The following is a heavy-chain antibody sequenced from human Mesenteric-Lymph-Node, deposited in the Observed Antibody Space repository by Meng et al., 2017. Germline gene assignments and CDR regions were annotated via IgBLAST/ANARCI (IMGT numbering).Heavy chain of an antibody. Sequence: QVPLQQWVSGLLKPSATLSLTCAVYGGSFSGYYWSWIRQPPGKGLEWIGEINHSGSTNYNPSLKSRVTISVDTSKNQFSLKLSSVTAADTAVYYCARAYSGTYYFDYWGQGTLVTVSS. J-gene: IGHJ4*02. D-gene: IGHD5-12*01. CDR1: GGSFSGYY. CDR2: INHSGST. V-gene: IGHV4-34*01. CDR3: ARAYSGTYYFDY.